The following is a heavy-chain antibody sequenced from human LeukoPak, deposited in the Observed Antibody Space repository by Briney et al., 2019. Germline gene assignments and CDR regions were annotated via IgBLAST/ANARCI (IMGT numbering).Heavy chain of an antibody. D-gene: IGHD6-19*01. Sequence: PGGSLRLSCAASGFTVSSNYMSWVRQAPGRGLEWVSIIYSDDRTYYADSVKGRFTISRDNSKNTLYLQMNSLRAEDTAVYYCARGGYFEAVAGTGDYWGQGTQVTVSS. CDR1: GFTVSSNY. CDR3: ARGGYFEAVAGTGDY. CDR2: IYSDDRT. V-gene: IGHV3-66*01. J-gene: IGHJ4*02.